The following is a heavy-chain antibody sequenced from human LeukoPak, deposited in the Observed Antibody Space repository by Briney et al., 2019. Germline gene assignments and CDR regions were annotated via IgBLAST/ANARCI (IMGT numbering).Heavy chain of an antibody. Sequence: SETLSLTCTVSGGSISSYYWSWIRQPPGKGLEWIGYIYYSRSTNYNPSLKSRVTISVDTSKNQFSLKLSSVTAADTAVYYCARDGYYDSSGYSSFDYWGQGTLVTVSS. CDR2: IYYSRST. CDR1: GGSISSYY. J-gene: IGHJ4*02. CDR3: ARDGYYDSSGYSSFDY. V-gene: IGHV4-59*01. D-gene: IGHD3-22*01.